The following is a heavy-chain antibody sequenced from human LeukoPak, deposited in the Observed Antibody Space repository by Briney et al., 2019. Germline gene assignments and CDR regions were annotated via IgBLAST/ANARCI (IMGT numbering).Heavy chain of an antibody. D-gene: IGHD6-13*01. CDR3: ARRPSSSWHHFDY. Sequence: GESLKISCKGSGYSFTSYWIGWVRQMPGKGLEWMGIIYPGDSDTRYSPSFQGQVTTSADKSISTAYLQWSSLKASDTAMYYCARRPSSSWHHFDYWGQGTLVTVSS. J-gene: IGHJ4*02. CDR1: GYSFTSYW. CDR2: IYPGDSDT. V-gene: IGHV5-51*01.